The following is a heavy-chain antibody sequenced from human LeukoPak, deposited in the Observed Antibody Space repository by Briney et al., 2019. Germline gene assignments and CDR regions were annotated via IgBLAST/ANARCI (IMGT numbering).Heavy chain of an antibody. V-gene: IGHV1-18*01. CDR2: ISAYNGNT. D-gene: IGHD3-10*01. CDR3: ARDAWFGESYNWFDP. J-gene: IGHJ5*02. Sequence: ASVKVSCKASGYTFTSYGIRWVRQAPGQGLAWMGWISAYNGNTNYAQKLQGRVTMTTDTSTSTAHMELKSLRSDDTAVYYCARDAWFGESYNWFDPWGQGTLVTVSS. CDR1: GYTFTSYG.